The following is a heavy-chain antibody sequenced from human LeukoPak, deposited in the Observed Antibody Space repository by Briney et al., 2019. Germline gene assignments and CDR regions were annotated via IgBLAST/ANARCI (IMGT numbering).Heavy chain of an antibody. CDR1: GASINNYF. D-gene: IGHD5-24*01. Sequence: SETLSLTCTVSGASINNYFWSWVRQPPGKGLEWIGYMYSSGSSTYNPSLKSRVTMSIDPSRNQLSLRVTSVTAADTAVYYCARGGWLKTSYYFDFWGQGSLVTVSS. J-gene: IGHJ4*02. V-gene: IGHV4-59*01. CDR2: MYSSGSS. CDR3: ARGGWLKTSYYFDF.